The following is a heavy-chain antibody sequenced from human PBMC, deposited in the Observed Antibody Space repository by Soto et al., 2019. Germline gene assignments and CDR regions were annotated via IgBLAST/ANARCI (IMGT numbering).Heavy chain of an antibody. Sequence: VKVSCKASGYTFINYGIAWVRQAPGQGLEWMGWISANNGNTNYAQKFQGRVTMTTDTSTSTMYMELRSLRSDDTAVYYCARDGYFDYWGPGTLVTAPQ. CDR1: GYTFINYG. CDR3: ARDGYFDY. V-gene: IGHV1-18*01. J-gene: IGHJ4*02. CDR2: ISANNGNT.